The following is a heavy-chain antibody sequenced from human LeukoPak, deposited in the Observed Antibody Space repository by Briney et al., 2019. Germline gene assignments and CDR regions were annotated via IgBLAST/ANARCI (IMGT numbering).Heavy chain of an antibody. Sequence: SETLSLTCTVSGGSISSGGYYWSWIRQHPGKGLAWIGYIDYSGSTYYDPSLKSRVTISVDTSKNQFSLKLSSVTAADTAVYYCARKKDFDWLFTLGDYGMDVWGQGTTVTVSS. CDR1: GGSISSGGYY. D-gene: IGHD3-9*01. V-gene: IGHV4-31*03. CDR2: IDYSGST. CDR3: ARKKDFDWLFTLGDYGMDV. J-gene: IGHJ6*02.